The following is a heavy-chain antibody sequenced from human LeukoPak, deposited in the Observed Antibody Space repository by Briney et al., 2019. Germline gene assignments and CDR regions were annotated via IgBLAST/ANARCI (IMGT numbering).Heavy chain of an antibody. V-gene: IGHV5-51*01. CDR1: GYRFTNYW. J-gene: IGHJ5*01. Sequence: GESLKISCKGSGYRFTNYWIGWVRQMPGKGLEWMGIIYPGDSDTTYSPSFQGQVTISADKSISTAYLQWSSLKASDTAMYYCARQRDYGDYDSWGQGTLVTVSS. CDR2: IYPGDSDT. CDR3: ARQRDYGDYDS. D-gene: IGHD4-17*01.